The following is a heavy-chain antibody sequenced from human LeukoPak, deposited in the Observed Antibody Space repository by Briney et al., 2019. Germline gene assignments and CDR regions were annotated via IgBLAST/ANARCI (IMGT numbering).Heavy chain of an antibody. V-gene: IGHV3-23*01. D-gene: IGHD1-26*01. CDR1: GFTFSNYA. Sequence: GGSLRLSCAASGFTFSNYAMTWVRQAPGRGLEWVSGISGSGGSTYYADSVKGRFTISRDNSKNTLYLQMNSLRAEDTAVYYCAKDRGGNYLFYLDYWGQGTLVTVSS. J-gene: IGHJ4*02. CDR3: AKDRGGNYLFYLDY. CDR2: ISGSGGST.